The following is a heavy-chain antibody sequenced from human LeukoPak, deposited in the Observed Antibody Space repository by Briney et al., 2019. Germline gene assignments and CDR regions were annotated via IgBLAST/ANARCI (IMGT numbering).Heavy chain of an antibody. CDR1: GGSISSYY. D-gene: IGHD3-22*01. V-gene: IGHV4-4*07. CDR3: AREVAITLILGNWFDP. Sequence: SETLSLTCTVSGGSISSYYWSWIRQPAVKGLEWIGRIYTSGSTNYNPSLKSRVTMSVDTSKNQFSLKLSSVTAADTAVYYCAREVAITLILGNWFDPWGQGTLVTVSS. CDR2: IYTSGST. J-gene: IGHJ5*02.